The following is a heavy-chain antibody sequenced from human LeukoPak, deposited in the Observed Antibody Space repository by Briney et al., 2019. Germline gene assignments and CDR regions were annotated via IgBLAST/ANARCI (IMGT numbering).Heavy chain of an antibody. CDR3: ARETPGPLGNGYGAFDI. J-gene: IGHJ3*02. CDR2: IYYSGST. D-gene: IGHD3-22*01. V-gene: IGHV4-59*01. CDR1: GGSFSSYY. Sequence: SETLSLTCTVSGGSFSSYYWSWIRQPPGKGLEWIGYIYYSGSTNYNPSLKRRVTISVDTSKNQFSLKLSSATAADTAVYYCARETPGPLGNGYGAFDIWGQGTMVTVSS.